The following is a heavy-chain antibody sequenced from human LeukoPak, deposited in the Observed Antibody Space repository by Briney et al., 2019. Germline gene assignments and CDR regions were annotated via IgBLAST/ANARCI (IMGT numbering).Heavy chain of an antibody. CDR1: GYTFTSYD. CDR2: INPNSGGT. D-gene: IGHD3-10*01. V-gene: IGHV1-2*04. J-gene: IGHJ6*02. CDR3: ARGFVLLWFGDLYGMDV. Sequence: ASVKVSCKASGYTFTSYDINWVRQAPGQGLEWMGWINPNSGGTNYAQKFQGWVTMTRDTSISTAYMELSRLRSDDTAVYYCARGFVLLWFGDLYGMDVWGQGTTVTVSS.